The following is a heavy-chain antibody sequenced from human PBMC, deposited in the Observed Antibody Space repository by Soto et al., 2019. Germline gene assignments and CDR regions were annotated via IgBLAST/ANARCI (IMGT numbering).Heavy chain of an antibody. J-gene: IGHJ4*02. V-gene: IGHV3-30-3*01. CDR1: GFTFSSYA. Sequence: QVQLEESGGGVVQPGRSLRLSCKGSGFTFSSYAIQCVRQAPGKGLEGVAAISDDGTNKHTADSVKGRFNIARDNSRNPVSLQVNSLRVEDTAVYYCVRRLTTTVTAMGYWGQGTPGTVAS. CDR3: VRRLTTTVTAMGY. D-gene: IGHD4-17*01. CDR2: ISDDGTNK.